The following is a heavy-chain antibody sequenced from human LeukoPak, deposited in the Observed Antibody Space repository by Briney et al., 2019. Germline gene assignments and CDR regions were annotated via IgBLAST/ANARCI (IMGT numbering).Heavy chain of an antibody. CDR1: GFTFSSYS. V-gene: IGHV3-21*01. D-gene: IGHD5-18*01. CDR3: ARLFIRDTAETGFDY. CDR2: ISSSSSYI. Sequence: TGGSLRLSCAASGFTFSSYSMNWVRQAPGKGLEWVSSISSSSSYIYYADSVKGRFTISRDKAKNSLYLQMNSLRAEDTAVYYCARLFIRDTAETGFDYWGQGTLVTVSS. J-gene: IGHJ4*02.